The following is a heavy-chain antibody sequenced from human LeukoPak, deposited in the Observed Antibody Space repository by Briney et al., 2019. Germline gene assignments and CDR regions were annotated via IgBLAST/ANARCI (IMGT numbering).Heavy chain of an antibody. Sequence: SETLSLTCTVSGGSISSYYWSWLRQPPGKGLEWIGYIYYSGSTNYNPSLKSRVTISVDTSKNQFSLKLSSVTAADTAVYYCARTRWLGVDPWGQGTLVTVSS. D-gene: IGHD5-24*01. CDR2: IYYSGST. CDR3: ARTRWLGVDP. V-gene: IGHV4-59*01. J-gene: IGHJ5*02. CDR1: GGSISSYY.